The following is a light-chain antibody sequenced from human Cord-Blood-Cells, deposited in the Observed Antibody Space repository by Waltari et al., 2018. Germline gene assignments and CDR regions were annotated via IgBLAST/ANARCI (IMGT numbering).Light chain of an antibody. CDR3: QQYNNWPPWT. V-gene: IGKV3D-15*01. CDR1: KSVSSN. J-gene: IGKJ1*01. CDR2: GAS. Sequence: EIVMTQSPATLSVSPGARATLSCRASKSVSSNLAWYQQKPGQAPRLLIDGASTSATGIPARFSGSGSGTEFTLTISSLQSEDFAVYYCQQYNNWPPWTFGQGTKVEIK.